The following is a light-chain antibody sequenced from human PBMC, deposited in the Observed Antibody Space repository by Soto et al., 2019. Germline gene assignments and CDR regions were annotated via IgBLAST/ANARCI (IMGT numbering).Light chain of an antibody. J-gene: IGKJ1*01. CDR2: AAS. CDR3: QEYNSAPEA. V-gene: IGKV1-27*01. CDR1: QGISNY. Sequence: DIQMTQSPSSLSASVGERVTITCRASQGISNYLAWYQQTQGKFPRLLIYAASTLQSGVPSRFSGSGSGTDFTLTISSLQPEDVATYYCQEYNSAPEAFGQGTKVEIK.